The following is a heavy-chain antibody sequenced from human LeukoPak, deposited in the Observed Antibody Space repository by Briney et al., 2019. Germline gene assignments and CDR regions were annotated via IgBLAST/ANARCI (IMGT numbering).Heavy chain of an antibody. CDR3: TTVVSWESDQLVDY. J-gene: IGHJ4*02. CDR1: GFTFSNAW. Sequence: PGGSLRLSCAASGFTFSNAWMSWVRQAPGKGLEWVGRIKSKTDGGTTDYAAPVKGRFTISRDDSKNTLYLQMNSLKTEDTAVYYCTTVVSWESDQLVDYWGQGTLVTVSS. V-gene: IGHV3-15*01. D-gene: IGHD1-26*01. CDR2: IKSKTDGGTT.